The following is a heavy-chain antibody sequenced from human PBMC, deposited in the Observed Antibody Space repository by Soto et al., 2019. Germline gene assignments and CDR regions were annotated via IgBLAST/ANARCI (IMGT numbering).Heavy chain of an antibody. D-gene: IGHD6-19*01. CDR2: IRSEAYGWTT. J-gene: IGHJ4*02. Sequence: PGGSLRLSCTASGFTFGDYAMSWVRQAPGKGLECVGFIRSEAYGWTTEYAASVKGRFTISRDDSKSIAYLQMNSLRTEDTAVYYCTRAGGSGWGYYFDYWGQGTQVPVSS. V-gene: IGHV3-49*04. CDR1: GFTFGDYA. CDR3: TRAGGSGWGYYFDY.